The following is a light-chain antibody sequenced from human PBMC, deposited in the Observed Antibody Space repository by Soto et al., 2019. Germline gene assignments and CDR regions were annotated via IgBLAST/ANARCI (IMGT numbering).Light chain of an antibody. CDR2: GVN. J-gene: IGLJ2*01. Sequence: QSALTQPPSASGSPGQSVTISCTGTSSDIGSYNLVSWYQQHPGKAPRVIIYGVNKRPSGVPDRFAGSKSGNTASLTISGLQAEDEAYYYCSSYTTSTSFILFGGGTKLTVL. CDR3: SSYTTSTSFIL. CDR1: SSDIGSYNL. V-gene: IGLV2-18*02.